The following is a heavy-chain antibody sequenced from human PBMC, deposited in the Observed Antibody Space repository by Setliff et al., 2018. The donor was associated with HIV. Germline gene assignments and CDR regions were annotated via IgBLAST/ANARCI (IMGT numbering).Heavy chain of an antibody. Sequence: PSETLSLTCAVSGGSISSGGYSWSWIRQPPGKGLEWIGYIYHSGSTYYNPSLKSRVTISVDTSKKQFSLKLSSVTAADTAVHYCARRPYYFDYWGQGTLVTVSS. CDR3: ARRPYYFDY. J-gene: IGHJ4*02. CDR1: GGSISSGGYS. V-gene: IGHV4-30-2*01. CDR2: IYHSGST.